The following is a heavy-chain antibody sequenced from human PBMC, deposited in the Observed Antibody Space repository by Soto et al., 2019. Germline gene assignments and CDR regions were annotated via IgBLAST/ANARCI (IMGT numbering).Heavy chain of an antibody. CDR3: ARDRQWLVQSYYYGMDV. CDR2: IYSGGST. Sequence: GGSLRLSCAASGFTVSSNYMSWVRQAPGKGLEWVSVIYSGGSTYYADSVKGRFTISRDNSKNTLYLQMNSLRAEDTAVYYCARDRQWLVQSYYYGMDVWGQGTTVTVSS. CDR1: GFTVSSNY. V-gene: IGHV3-66*01. J-gene: IGHJ6*02. D-gene: IGHD6-19*01.